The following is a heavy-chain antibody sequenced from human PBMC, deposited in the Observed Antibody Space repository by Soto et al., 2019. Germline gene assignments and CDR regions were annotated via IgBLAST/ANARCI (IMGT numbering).Heavy chain of an antibody. V-gene: IGHV3-73*01. CDR1: GFTFSGSA. Sequence: GGSLRLSCAASGFTFSGSAMHWVRQASGKGLEWVGRIRSKANSYATAYASSVTGRFTISRDDSKNTAYLQMNSLKTEDTAVYYCTGSVAGSEHYWGQGTLVTVSS. J-gene: IGHJ4*02. CDR2: IRSKANSYAT. CDR3: TGSVAGSEHY. D-gene: IGHD6-19*01.